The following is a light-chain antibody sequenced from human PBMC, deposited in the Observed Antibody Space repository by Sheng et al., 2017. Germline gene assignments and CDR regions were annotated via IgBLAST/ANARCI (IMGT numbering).Light chain of an antibody. Sequence: EIVLTQSPGTLSLSPGERATLSCRASQSVSTSYLAWYQQKPGQAPRLLIYGASNRATGIPDRFSGSGSGTDFTLTINRLEPEDFAVYYCQQRSNWPSITFGQGTRLEIK. J-gene: IGKJ5*01. V-gene: IGKV3D-20*02. CDR3: QQRSNWPSIT. CDR1: QSVSTSY. CDR2: GAS.